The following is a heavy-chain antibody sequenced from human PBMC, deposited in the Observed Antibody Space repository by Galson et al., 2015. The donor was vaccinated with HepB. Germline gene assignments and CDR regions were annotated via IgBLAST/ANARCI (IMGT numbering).Heavy chain of an antibody. D-gene: IGHD2-8*01. CDR1: RFPFSSYS. Sequence: SLRLSCAASRFPFSSYSMSWVRQAPGKGPEWVSFINYRGSSMYYANSVKGRFTISRDNDKESVYLQMNNLRVEDTALYYCVRDADCTNGVCNDYWGQGTLVTVSS. J-gene: IGHJ4*02. CDR2: INYRGSSM. V-gene: IGHV3-21*01. CDR3: VRDADCTNGVCNDY.